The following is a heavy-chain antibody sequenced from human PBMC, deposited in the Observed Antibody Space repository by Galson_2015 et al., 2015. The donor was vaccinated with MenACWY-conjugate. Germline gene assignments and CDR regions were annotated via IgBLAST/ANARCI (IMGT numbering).Heavy chain of an antibody. CDR2: IQSKNYGANT. J-gene: IGHJ4*02. V-gene: IGHV3-49*03. CDR1: GFAFPDFL. CDR3: TRADHRYCSRTNCPFDH. D-gene: IGHD2-2*01. Sequence: SLRLSCATSGFAFPDFLMGWFRQAPGKGLEWVGYIQSKNYGANTQYAASVKDRFSISRDDSRSIAYLHMESLKAEDTALYYCTRADHRYCSRTNCPFDHWGQGALVTVSS.